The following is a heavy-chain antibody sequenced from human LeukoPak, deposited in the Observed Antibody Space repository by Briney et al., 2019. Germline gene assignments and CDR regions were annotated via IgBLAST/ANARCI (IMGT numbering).Heavy chain of an antibody. CDR1: GYTFTSYD. J-gene: IGHJ3*02. Sequence: GASVKVSCKASGYTFTSYDINWVRQATGQGLEWMGWMNPNSGNTGYAQKFQGRVTITRNTSISTAYMELSSLRSEDTAVYYCASSRTNYCGGDCPYDAFDMWGQGTMVTVSS. CDR2: MNPNSGNT. CDR3: ASSRTNYCGGDCPYDAFDM. D-gene: IGHD2-21*01. V-gene: IGHV1-8*03.